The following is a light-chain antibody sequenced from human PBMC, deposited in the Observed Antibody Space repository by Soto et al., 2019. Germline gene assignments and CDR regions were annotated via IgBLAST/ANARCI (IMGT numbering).Light chain of an antibody. CDR2: MIS. J-gene: IGKJ2*01. Sequence: DFVMTQTPLSSPVTLGQPASISCRSIQSLVHSDGNSYLSWLHQRPGQPPRLLIYMISNRFSGVPDRFIGSGAGTDFTLKISRVEPEDVGVYYCMQATQPYTFGQGTKLEIK. V-gene: IGKV2-24*01. CDR3: MQATQPYT. CDR1: QSLVHSDGNSY.